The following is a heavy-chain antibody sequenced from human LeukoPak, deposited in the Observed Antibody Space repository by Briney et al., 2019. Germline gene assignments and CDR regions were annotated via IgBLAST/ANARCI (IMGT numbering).Heavy chain of an antibody. CDR3: ARDDSVVSMAG. CDR2: ISSSSSYI. J-gene: IGHJ4*02. V-gene: IGHV3-21*01. Sequence: GGSLRLSCAASGFTFSSYSMNWVRQAPGKELEWVSSISSSSSYIYYADSVKGRFTISRDNAKNSLYLQMNSLRAEDTAVYYCARDDSVVSMAGWGQGTLVTVSS. CDR1: GFTFSSYS. D-gene: IGHD2-21*01.